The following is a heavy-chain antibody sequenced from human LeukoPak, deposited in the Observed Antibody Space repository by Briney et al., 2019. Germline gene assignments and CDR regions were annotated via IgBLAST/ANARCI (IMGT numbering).Heavy chain of an antibody. CDR2: ISSTGSHT. J-gene: IGHJ4*02. D-gene: IGHD6-13*01. CDR1: GFTFSDYY. CDR3: ARVGSLAAAGTPDY. V-gene: IGHV3-11*06. Sequence: GGSLRLSCAASGFTFSDYYMSWIRQAPGKGLEWVSYISSTGSHTTYADSVKGRFTISRDNAKNSLSLQVNSLRADDTAVYYCARVGSLAAAGTPDYWDQGTLVTVSS.